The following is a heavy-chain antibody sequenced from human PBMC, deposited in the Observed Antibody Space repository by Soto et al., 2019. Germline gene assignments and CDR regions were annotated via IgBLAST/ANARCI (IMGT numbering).Heavy chain of an antibody. CDR2: IYYSGST. CDR3: ARAGTPQQLVLGVATWFDP. Sequence: PSETLSLTCTVSGGSISSYYWSWIRQPPGKGLEWIGYIYYSGSTNYNPSPKSRVTISVDTSKNQFSLKLSSVTAADTAVYYCARAGTPQQLVLGVATWFDPWGQGTLVTVSS. V-gene: IGHV4-59*08. CDR1: GGSISSYY. J-gene: IGHJ5*02. D-gene: IGHD6-13*01.